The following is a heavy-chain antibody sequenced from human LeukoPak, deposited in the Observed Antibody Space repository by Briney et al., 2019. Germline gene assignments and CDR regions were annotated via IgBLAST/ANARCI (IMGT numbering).Heavy chain of an antibody. V-gene: IGHV3-7*01. CDR2: IKEDGSEK. CDR3: ARDETRGGDCNY. CDR1: GFTFSSYW. Sequence: GGSLRLSCAASGFTFSSYWMAWVRQAPGKGLEWVASIKEDGSEKYYLDSVKGRFIISRDNTKNSLYLQMNSLGAEDTAVYYCARDETRGGDCNYWGQGTLVTVSS. J-gene: IGHJ4*02. D-gene: IGHD2-21*01.